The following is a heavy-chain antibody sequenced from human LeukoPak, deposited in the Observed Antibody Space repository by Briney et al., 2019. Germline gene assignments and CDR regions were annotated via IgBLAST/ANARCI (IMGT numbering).Heavy chain of an antibody. CDR2: INPGGGRK. CDR1: GYTFTNYY. J-gene: IGHJ3*02. CDR3: ARGEYGFDI. V-gene: IGHV1-46*01. D-gene: IGHD3-10*01. Sequence: ASVKVFCKASGYTFTNYYIHWVRQAPGQGLEWMGIINPGGGRKNYAQKFQGRVSMTRDTSTSTVYMELSSLRSEDTAVYYCARGEYGFDIRGQGRMVTVSS.